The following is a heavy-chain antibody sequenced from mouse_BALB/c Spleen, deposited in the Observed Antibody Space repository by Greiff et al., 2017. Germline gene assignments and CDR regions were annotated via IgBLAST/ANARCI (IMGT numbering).Heavy chain of an antibody. Sequence: EVKLLESGGGLVQPGGSLKLSCAASGFTFSSYTMSWVRQTPEKRLEWVAYISNGGGSTYYPDTVKGRFTISRDNAKNTLYLQMSSLKSEDTAMYYCARRPVVATDYAMDYWGQGASVTVSS. J-gene: IGHJ4*01. CDR1: GFTFSSYT. V-gene: IGHV5-12-2*01. CDR3: ARRPVVATDYAMDY. D-gene: IGHD1-1*01. CDR2: ISNGGGST.